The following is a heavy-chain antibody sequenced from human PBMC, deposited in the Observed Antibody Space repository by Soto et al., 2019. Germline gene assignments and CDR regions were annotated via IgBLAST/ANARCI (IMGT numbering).Heavy chain of an antibody. D-gene: IGHD6-19*01. CDR2: TSAYKGNT. V-gene: IGHV1-18*01. J-gene: IGHJ6*02. Sequence: QVQLVQSGAEVKKPGASVKVSCNASGYTFTSYGISWVRQAPGQGLEWMGWTSAYKGNTNYAQKLQGRVTMTTDSSTSTAYMELRSLRSDDTAVYYCARRQWLVGGYYYGMDVWGQGTTVTVSS. CDR3: ARRQWLVGGYYYGMDV. CDR1: GYTFTSYG.